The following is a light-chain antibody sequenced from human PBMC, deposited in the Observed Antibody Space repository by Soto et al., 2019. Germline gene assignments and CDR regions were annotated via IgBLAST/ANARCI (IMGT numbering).Light chain of an antibody. V-gene: IGLV1-47*02. CDR1: DSNIGSNS. J-gene: IGLJ1*01. Sequence: QSVLTQPPSASGTAGQGVTISCSGGDSNIGSNSVYWYQHLPRMAPKLLIYYNNQRPSGVPDRFSGSRSGTSASLAIVGLRSEDGAVYYCAAWDASLSACVFGNGTKLTVL. CDR3: AAWDASLSACV. CDR2: YNN.